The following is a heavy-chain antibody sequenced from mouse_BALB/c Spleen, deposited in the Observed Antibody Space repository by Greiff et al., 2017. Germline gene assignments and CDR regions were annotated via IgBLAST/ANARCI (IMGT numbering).Heavy chain of an antibody. J-gene: IGHJ1*01. V-gene: IGHV5-12-2*01. CDR2: ISNGGGST. CDR3: ARHYGNYGDWYFDV. CDR1: GFTFSSYT. D-gene: IGHD2-1*01. Sequence: EVQRVESGGGLVQPGGSLKLSCAASGFTFSSYTMSWVRQTPEKRLEWVAYISNGGGSTYYPDTVKGRFTISRDNAKNTLYLQMSSLKSEDTAMYYCARHYGNYGDWYFDVWGAGTTVTVSS.